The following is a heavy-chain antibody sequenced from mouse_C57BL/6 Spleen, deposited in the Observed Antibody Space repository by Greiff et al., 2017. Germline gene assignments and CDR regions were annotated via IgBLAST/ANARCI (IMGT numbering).Heavy chain of an antibody. CDR3: ARKGNYGNLYYYAMDY. D-gene: IGHD2-1*01. J-gene: IGHJ4*01. V-gene: IGHV2-2*01. CDR2: IWSGGST. Sequence: VQLKESGPGLVQPSQSLSITCTVSGFSLTSYGVHWVRQSPGKGLEWLGVIWSGGSTDYNAAIISGLSISKDNSKSQVFFKMNSLQADDTAIYYCARKGNYGNLYYYAMDYWGQGTSVTVSS. CDR1: GFSLTSYG.